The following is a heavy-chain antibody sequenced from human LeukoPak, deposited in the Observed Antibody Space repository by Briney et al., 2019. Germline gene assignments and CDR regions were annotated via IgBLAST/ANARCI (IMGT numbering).Heavy chain of an antibody. D-gene: IGHD2-15*01. CDR1: GYTFTGYY. Sequence: XSVRVSCKASGYTFTGYYMHWVRQAPGQGLEWMGWINPNSGGTNYTQKFQGRVTMTRDTSISTAYMELSRLRSDDTAVYYCARDSGPDAFDIWGQGTMVTVSS. V-gene: IGHV1-2*02. CDR3: ARDSGPDAFDI. J-gene: IGHJ3*02. CDR2: INPNSGGT.